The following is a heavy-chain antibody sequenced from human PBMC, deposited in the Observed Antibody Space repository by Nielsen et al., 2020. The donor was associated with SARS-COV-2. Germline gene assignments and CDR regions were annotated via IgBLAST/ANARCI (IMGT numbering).Heavy chain of an antibody. V-gene: IGHV4-38-2*01. CDR2: IYYSGST. J-gene: IGHJ4*02. Sequence: WIRQPPGKGLEWIGSIYYSGSTNYNPSLKSRVTISVDTSKNQFSLKVTSLTAADTAVYYCATAYGGRWGQGTLVTVSS. D-gene: IGHD4-17*01. CDR3: ATAYGGR.